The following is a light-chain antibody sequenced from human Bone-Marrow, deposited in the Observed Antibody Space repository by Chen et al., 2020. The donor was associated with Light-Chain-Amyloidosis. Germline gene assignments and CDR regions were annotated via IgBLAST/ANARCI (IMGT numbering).Light chain of an antibody. CDR3: QSADSSGTYEVI. Sequence: SYELTQPPSVSVSPGQTARITCSGDDLPTKYAYWYQQKPGQAPVLVIHRDTERPSGISERFSSSSEGTTATLTISGVQEEDEADYHCQSADSSGTYEVIFGGGTKLTVL. V-gene: IGLV3-25*03. CDR1: DLPTKY. J-gene: IGLJ2*01. CDR2: RDT.